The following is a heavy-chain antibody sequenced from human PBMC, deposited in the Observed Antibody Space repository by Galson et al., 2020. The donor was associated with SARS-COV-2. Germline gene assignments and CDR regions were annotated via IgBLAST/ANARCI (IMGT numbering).Heavy chain of an antibody. CDR1: GFSLSTSGVG. Sequence: SGPTLVKHTQTLTLTCTFSGFSLSTSGVGVGWIRQPPGKALERLALIYWDDDKRYSPSLKSRLTITKDTSKNQVVLTMTNIDPVDTATYYCAHITGVFGVEYGMDVWGQGTTVTVSS. CDR2: IYWDDDK. D-gene: IGHD3-3*01. CDR3: AHITGVFGVEYGMDV. V-gene: IGHV2-5*02. J-gene: IGHJ6*02.